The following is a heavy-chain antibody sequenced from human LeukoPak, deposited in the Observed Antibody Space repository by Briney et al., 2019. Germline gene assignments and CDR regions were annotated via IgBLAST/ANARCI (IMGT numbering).Heavy chain of an antibody. D-gene: IGHD1-26*01. CDR2: INPNSGGT. Sequence: ASVKVSCKASGYTFTGYYMHWVRQAPGQGLEWMGRINPNSGGTNYAQKFQGRVTMTRDTSISTAYMELSRLRSDDTAVYYCALGSTTGLHAFDIWGQGTVVTVSS. V-gene: IGHV1-2*06. CDR3: ALGSTTGLHAFDI. J-gene: IGHJ3*02. CDR1: GYTFTGYY.